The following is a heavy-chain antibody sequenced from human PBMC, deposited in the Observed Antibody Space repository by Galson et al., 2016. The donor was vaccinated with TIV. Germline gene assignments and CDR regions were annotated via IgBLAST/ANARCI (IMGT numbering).Heavy chain of an antibody. Sequence: SETLSLTCAVSGYSISSGYYWGWIRQPPGKGLEWIGSIYESGNTYYNPSLKSRVTISVDTFKNHFSLNLSSVTAADTAVYYCARHVSGCSFDFWGLGTLVTVSS. CDR3: ARHVSGCSFDF. CDR2: IYESGNT. D-gene: IGHD3-10*02. V-gene: IGHV4-38-2*01. J-gene: IGHJ4*02. CDR1: GYSISSGYY.